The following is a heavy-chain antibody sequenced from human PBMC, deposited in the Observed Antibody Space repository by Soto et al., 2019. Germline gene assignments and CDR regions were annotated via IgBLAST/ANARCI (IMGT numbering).Heavy chain of an antibody. D-gene: IGHD3-9*01. V-gene: IGHV3-30*18. CDR1: GFTFSSYG. Sequence: GGSLRLSCAASGFTFSSYGMHWVRQAPGKGLEWVAVISYDGSNKYYADSVKGRFTISRDNSKNTLYLQMNSLRAEDTAGYYCAKYGAGASRYDILTGFEYFQHWGQGTLVTVSS. CDR2: ISYDGSNK. CDR3: AKYGAGASRYDILTGFEYFQH. J-gene: IGHJ1*01.